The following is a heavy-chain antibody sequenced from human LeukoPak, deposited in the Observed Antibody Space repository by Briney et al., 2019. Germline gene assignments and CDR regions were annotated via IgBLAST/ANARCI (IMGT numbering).Heavy chain of an antibody. CDR1: GGSISSYY. D-gene: IGHD3/OR15-3a*01. J-gene: IGHJ4*02. V-gene: IGHV4-59*12. Sequence: SETLSLTCTVSGGSISSYYWSWIRQPPGKGLEWIGYIYYSGSTNYNPSLKSRVTMSVDTSKNQFSLKLSSVTAADTAVYYCASQPRLGDRLYPFDYWGQGTLVTVSS. CDR2: IYYSGST. CDR3: ASQPRLGDRLYPFDY.